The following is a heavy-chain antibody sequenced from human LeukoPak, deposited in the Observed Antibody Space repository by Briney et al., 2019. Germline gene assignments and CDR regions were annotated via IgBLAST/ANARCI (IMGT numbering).Heavy chain of an antibody. D-gene: IGHD5-12*01. V-gene: IGHV4-4*02. CDR1: GGSISSSNG. CDR2: IYHSGST. J-gene: IGHJ5*02. CDR3: ARTCSGYEAGWFDP. Sequence: SGTLSLTCAVSGGSISSSNGWSWVRQPPGKGLEWIGEIYHSGSTNYNPSLKSRVTISVDKSKNQFSLKLSSVTAADTAVYYCARTCSGYEAGWFDPWGQGTLVTVSS.